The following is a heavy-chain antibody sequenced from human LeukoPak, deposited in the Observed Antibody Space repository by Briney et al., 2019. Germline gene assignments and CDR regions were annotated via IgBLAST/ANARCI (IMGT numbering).Heavy chain of an antibody. CDR2: IYYSGST. CDR1: GGSISSSSYY. D-gene: IGHD6-19*01. Sequence: KPSETLSLTCTVSGGSISSSSYYWGWIRQPPGKGLEWIGSIYYSGSTYYNPSLKSRVTISVDTSKNQFSLKLSSVTAADTAAYYCARLRALAGYSSGYDAFDIWGQGTMVTVSS. J-gene: IGHJ3*02. V-gene: IGHV4-39*01. CDR3: ARLRALAGYSSGYDAFDI.